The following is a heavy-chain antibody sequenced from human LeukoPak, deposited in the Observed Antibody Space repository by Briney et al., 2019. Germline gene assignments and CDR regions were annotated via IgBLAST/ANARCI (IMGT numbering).Heavy chain of an antibody. CDR3: ARSGSYGDYRQYYFDY. V-gene: IGHV4-31*03. Sequence: SQTLSLTCTVSGGSISSGGHYWSWIRQHPGKGLEWIGYIYYSGSTYYNPSLKSRVTISVDTSKNQFSLKLSSVTAADTAVYYCARSGSYGDYRQYYFDYWGQGTLVTVSS. CDR2: IYYSGST. D-gene: IGHD4-17*01. CDR1: GGSISSGGHY. J-gene: IGHJ4*02.